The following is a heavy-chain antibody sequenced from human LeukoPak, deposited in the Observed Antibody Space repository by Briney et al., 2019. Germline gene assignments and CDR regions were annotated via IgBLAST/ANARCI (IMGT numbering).Heavy chain of an antibody. CDR1: GFTFSSYS. CDR3: ARALGYNYGYSLCFDY. Sequence: PGGSLRLFCAASGFTFSSYSMNWVRQAPGKGLEWVSSISSSRSYIYYADSVKGRFTISRDNAKNSLYLQMNSLRAEDTAVYYCARALGYNYGYSLCFDYWGQGTLVSASS. J-gene: IGHJ4*02. CDR2: ISSSRSYI. V-gene: IGHV3-21*01. D-gene: IGHD5-18*01.